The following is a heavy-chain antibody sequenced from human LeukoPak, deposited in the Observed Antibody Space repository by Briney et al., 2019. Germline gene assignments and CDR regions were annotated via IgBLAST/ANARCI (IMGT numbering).Heavy chain of an antibody. Sequence: GESLKISCKGSGYTFTSYWLGWVRQMPGKGLEWMGIIYPGDSDTRYSPSFQGQVTISADKSISTAYLHWSSLKASDTDIYYWARRVVARGDTFDVWGQGTMVTVCS. CDR2: IYPGDSDT. J-gene: IGHJ3*01. CDR3: ARRVVARGDTFDV. V-gene: IGHV5-51*01. CDR1: GYTFTSYW. D-gene: IGHD2-15*01.